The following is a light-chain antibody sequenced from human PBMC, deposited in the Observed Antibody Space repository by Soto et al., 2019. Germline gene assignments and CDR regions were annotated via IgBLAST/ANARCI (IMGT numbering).Light chain of an antibody. J-gene: IGKJ4*01. CDR1: LGISGY. Sequence: DIQLTQSPSFLSASVGDRVTMTCRASLGISGYLAWYQQKPGKVPRLLIYSASSLQSGVPSRSSGSGSGTEFTLTISSLQPEDFASYYCQQLDRYPFTFGGGTKVEI. CDR2: SAS. CDR3: QQLDRYPFT. V-gene: IGKV1-9*01.